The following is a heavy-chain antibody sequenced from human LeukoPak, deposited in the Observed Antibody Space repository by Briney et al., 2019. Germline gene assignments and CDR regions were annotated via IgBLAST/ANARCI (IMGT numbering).Heavy chain of an antibody. Sequence: AASVKVSCKASGYTFTSYDINWVRQATGQGLEWMGWMNPNSGNTGYAQKFQGRVTMTRNISINTAYMELSSLRSEDTAVYYCARMYYYDSSINPNWFDPWGQGTLVTVSS. D-gene: IGHD3-22*01. CDR3: ARMYYYDSSINPNWFDP. J-gene: IGHJ5*02. V-gene: IGHV1-8*01. CDR1: GYTFTSYD. CDR2: MNPNSGNT.